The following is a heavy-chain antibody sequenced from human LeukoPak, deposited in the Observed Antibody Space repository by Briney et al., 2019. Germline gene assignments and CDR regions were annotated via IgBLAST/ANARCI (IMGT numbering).Heavy chain of an antibody. V-gene: IGHV3-30*02. CDR1: GFAVSVSYG. Sequence: RVSLTLSCTASGFAVSVSYGSWVRGPPGTGREGGAFIRYEGSNKYYAASVKGRFTISSDNNKNTLSLQMTSLRAEATAEYYCAKELFGVINSFDYWGQGTLVTVSS. J-gene: IGHJ4*02. D-gene: IGHD3-3*01. CDR2: IRYEGSNK. CDR3: AKELFGVINSFDY.